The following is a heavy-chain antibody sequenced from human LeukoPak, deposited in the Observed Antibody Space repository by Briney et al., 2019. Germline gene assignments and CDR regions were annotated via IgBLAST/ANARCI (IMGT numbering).Heavy chain of an antibody. CDR3: ARGLDTAMVTDDLKSYYFDY. CDR1: GGSISSSTFF. Sequence: SETLSLTCNVSGGSISSSTFFWGWLRQPPGKGLEWIGTISYSGTTYYNPSLKGRVTISLDTSKKQFSLKLSSVTAADTAVYYCARGLDTAMVTDDLKSYYFDYWGQGTLVTVSS. D-gene: IGHD5-18*01. V-gene: IGHV4-39*02. CDR2: ISYSGTT. J-gene: IGHJ4*02.